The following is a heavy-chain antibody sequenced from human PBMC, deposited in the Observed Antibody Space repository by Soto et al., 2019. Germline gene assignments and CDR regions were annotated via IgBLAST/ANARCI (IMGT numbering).Heavy chain of an antibody. CDR1: CVSIRKGNYS. D-gene: IGHD3-22*01. J-gene: IGHJ5*02. V-gene: IGHV4-30-2*01. CDR3: ASGGLIYDHSGYSLPNWFDP. CDR2: VYHTGST. Sequence: SETLSLTCAVSCVSIRKGNYSWSWIRQPPGKGLEWIGFVYHTGSTYYNPSLKSRVTMSVDRSRNQFYLSLRSVTVADTAVYFCASGGLIYDHSGYSLPNWFDPWGQGTLVTVSS.